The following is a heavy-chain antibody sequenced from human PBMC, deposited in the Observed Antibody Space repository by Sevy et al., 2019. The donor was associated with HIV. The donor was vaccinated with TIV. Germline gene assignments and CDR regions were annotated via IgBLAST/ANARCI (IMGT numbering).Heavy chain of an antibody. CDR3: ARDKRKGRFLEWLYTDYACDI. CDR1: GFTFSSYW. Sequence: GGSLRLSCAASGFTFSSYWMSWVRQAPGKGLEWVANIKQDGSEKYYVDSVKGRFTISRDNAKNSLYLQMNSLRAEDTAVYYCARDKRKGRFLEWLYTDYACDIWGQGTMVTVSS. V-gene: IGHV3-7*01. D-gene: IGHD3-3*01. J-gene: IGHJ3*02. CDR2: IKQDGSEK.